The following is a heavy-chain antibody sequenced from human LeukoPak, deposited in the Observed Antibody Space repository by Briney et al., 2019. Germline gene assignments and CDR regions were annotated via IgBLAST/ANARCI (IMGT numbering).Heavy chain of an antibody. CDR1: GFSVNTNY. CDR3: ARNLPAADY. J-gene: IGHJ4*02. D-gene: IGHD2-2*01. V-gene: IGHV3-66*01. CDR2: LYSGGGA. Sequence: GGSLRLSCAASGFSVNTNYMTWVRQAPGKGPEWVSVLYSGGGAYYADSVKGRFTISRDNSKNTLYLQMNSLRAEDTAVYYCARNLPAADYWGQGTLVTVSS.